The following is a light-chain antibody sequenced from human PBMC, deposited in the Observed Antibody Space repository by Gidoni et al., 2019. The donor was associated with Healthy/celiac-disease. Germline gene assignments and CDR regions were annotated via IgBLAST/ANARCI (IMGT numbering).Light chain of an antibody. CDR3: QQRSNWRYI. Sequence: DIVLTQSPATLSLSPGERATLSCRASQSVSSYLAWYNKNPGHATRLLVYYDSIRATGIPARFSGSGSGTDFTLPIRSLDPEDFAVYYCQQRSNWRYIFGPGTKLEIK. V-gene: IGKV3-11*01. J-gene: IGKJ2*01. CDR2: YDS. CDR1: QSVSSY.